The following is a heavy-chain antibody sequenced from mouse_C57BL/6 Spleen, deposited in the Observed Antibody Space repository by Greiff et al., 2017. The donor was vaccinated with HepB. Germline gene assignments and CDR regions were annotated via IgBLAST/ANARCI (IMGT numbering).Heavy chain of an antibody. CDR3: ARESPIAY. Sequence: VKLQESGAELVKPGASVKISCKASGYAFSSYWMNWVKQRPGKGLEWIGQIYPGDGDTNYNGKFKGKATLTADKSSSTAYMQLSSLTSEDSAVYFCARESPIAYWGQGTLVTVSA. CDR1: GYAFSSYW. J-gene: IGHJ3*01. CDR2: IYPGDGDT. V-gene: IGHV1-80*01. D-gene: IGHD6-2*01.